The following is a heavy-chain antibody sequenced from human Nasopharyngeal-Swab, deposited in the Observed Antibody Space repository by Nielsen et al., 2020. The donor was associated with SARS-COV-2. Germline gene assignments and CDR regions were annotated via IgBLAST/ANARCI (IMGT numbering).Heavy chain of an antibody. CDR3: ARDFSAAAYGFDP. D-gene: IGHD6-13*01. CDR2: ISWDGGYT. J-gene: IGHJ5*02. V-gene: IGHV3-43*01. CDR1: GFTFDDYT. Sequence: GGSLRLSCAASGFTFDDYTMHWVRQAPGKGLEWVSLISWDGGYTYYADSVKGRFTISRDNSKNTLYLQMNSLRAEDTAVYYCARDFSAAAYGFDPWGQGTLVTVSS.